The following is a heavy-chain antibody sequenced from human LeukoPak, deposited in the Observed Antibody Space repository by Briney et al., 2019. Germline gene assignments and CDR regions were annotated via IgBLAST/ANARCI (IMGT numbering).Heavy chain of an antibody. J-gene: IGHJ4*02. CDR1: GGSISSGGYY. Sequence: SETLSLTCSVSGGSISSGGYYWSWIRQPPGKGLEWIGYIYHSGSTYYNPSLKSRVTISVDRSKNQFSLKLSSVTAADTAVYYCARIGLTMMPDYWGQGTLVTVSS. CDR2: IYHSGST. CDR3: ARIGLTMMPDY. V-gene: IGHV4-30-2*01. D-gene: IGHD3-22*01.